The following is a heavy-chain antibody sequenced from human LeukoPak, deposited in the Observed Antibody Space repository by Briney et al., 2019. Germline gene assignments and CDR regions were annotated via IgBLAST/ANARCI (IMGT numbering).Heavy chain of an antibody. CDR1: GDSISGSGYS. CDR3: ARGIAAAGIDY. Sequence: SETLSLTCAVSGDSISGSGYSWSWLRQPPGQGLEWIGFFFHGGGTYYNPSLQSRVTISIDKSKNQVSLKLSSVTAADTAVYYCARGIAAAGIDYWGQGTLVTVSS. J-gene: IGHJ4*02. D-gene: IGHD6-13*01. CDR2: FFHGGGT. V-gene: IGHV4-30-2*01.